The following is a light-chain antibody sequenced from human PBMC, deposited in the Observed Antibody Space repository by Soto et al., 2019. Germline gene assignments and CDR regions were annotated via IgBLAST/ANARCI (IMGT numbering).Light chain of an antibody. CDR3: QQYHTDWT. CDR1: QGISNY. J-gene: IGKJ1*01. Sequence: DIQMTQSPSSLSASVGDRVTITCRASQGISNYLAWYQQKPGKVPKLLIYAASTLQSGVPSRFSGSGSGTEFTLTISSLQADDYATFYCQQYHTDWTFGQGTKVDIK. V-gene: IGKV1-27*01. CDR2: AAS.